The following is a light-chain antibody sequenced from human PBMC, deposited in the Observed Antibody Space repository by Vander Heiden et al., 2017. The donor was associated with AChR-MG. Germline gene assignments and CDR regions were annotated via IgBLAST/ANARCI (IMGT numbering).Light chain of an antibody. CDR3: QQYITAPS. J-gene: IGKJ3*01. V-gene: IGKV3-20*01. Sequence: EIVLTQSPGTLSLSLGERATLSCRPSQNISSNYLAWYQHKPGQAPRLLNYDASSRATGIPDRFSGSGSGTDFTLTISRLEPEDFAVYFCQQYITAPSFGPGTKVDVK. CDR1: QNISSNY. CDR2: DAS.